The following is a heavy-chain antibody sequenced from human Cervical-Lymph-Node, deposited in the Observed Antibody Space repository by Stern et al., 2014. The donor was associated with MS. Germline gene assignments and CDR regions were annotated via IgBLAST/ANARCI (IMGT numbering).Heavy chain of an antibody. D-gene: IGHD5-18*01. CDR1: GYSFTGNY. CDR2: TNPNSGDS. CDR3: ARERGRAGPAMADY. V-gene: IGHV1-2*06. Sequence: QVQLVQSGVEVKKPGASVVISCKAAGYSFTGNYIHWLRQAPGQGLEWMGRTNPNSGDSNYALKFQGGVTMTRDTSITTAYMNLNRLGIDDTAVYYCARERGRAGPAMADYWGQGTLVTVSS. J-gene: IGHJ4*02.